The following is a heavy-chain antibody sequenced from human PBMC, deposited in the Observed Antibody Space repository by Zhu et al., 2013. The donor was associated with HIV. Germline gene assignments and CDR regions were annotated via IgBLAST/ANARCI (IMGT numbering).Heavy chain of an antibody. CDR3: ARDEIAVAGGDNYYYYYGMDV. CDR2: IIPIFNTS. D-gene: IGHD6-19*01. Sequence: QVQLVQSGAEVKKPGSSVRVSCKASGGTFSSYAISWVRQAPGQGLKWMGWIIPIFNTSNYAQRFQGRVTITADKSTSTAYMELSSLRSEDTAVYYCARDEIAVAGGDNYYYYYGMDVWDQGP. J-gene: IGHJ6*02. V-gene: IGHV1-69*06. CDR1: GGTFSSYA.